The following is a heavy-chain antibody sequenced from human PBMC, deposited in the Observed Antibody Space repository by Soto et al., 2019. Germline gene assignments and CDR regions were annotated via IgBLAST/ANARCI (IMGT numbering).Heavy chain of an antibody. D-gene: IGHD3-3*01. Sequence: ASVKVSCKASGYTFTSYGISWVRQAPGQGLEWMGWISAYNGNTNYAQKLQGRVTMTTDTSTSTAYMELRSLRSDDTAVYYCARDHAPHITIFGVVTPDAFDIWGQGTMVTV. J-gene: IGHJ3*02. CDR2: ISAYNGNT. V-gene: IGHV1-18*01. CDR1: GYTFTSYG. CDR3: ARDHAPHITIFGVVTPDAFDI.